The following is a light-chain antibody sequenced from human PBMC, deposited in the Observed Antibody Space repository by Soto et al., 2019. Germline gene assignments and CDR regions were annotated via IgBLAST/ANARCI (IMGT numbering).Light chain of an antibody. J-gene: IGKJ1*01. CDR3: QHYNSYPWT. Sequence: DIQMTQSPSTLSGSVGDRVTITCRASQSISSWLAWYQQKPGKTPKLLIYKASNLESGVPSRFSGSGSGTEFTLTISSLQPDDFATYYCQHYNSYPWTFGQGTKVDIK. CDR2: KAS. CDR1: QSISSW. V-gene: IGKV1-5*03.